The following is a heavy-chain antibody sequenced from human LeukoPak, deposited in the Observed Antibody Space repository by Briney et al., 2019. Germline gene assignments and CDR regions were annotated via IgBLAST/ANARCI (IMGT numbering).Heavy chain of an antibody. D-gene: IGHD1-7*01. V-gene: IGHV3-74*01. CDR3: AREKTNWNYGFDQ. CDR1: GFTFSSYW. J-gene: IGHJ4*02. CDR2: INSDGSTT. Sequence: PGGSLGLSSAASGFTFSSYWMHWVRQAPGKGPVWVSRINSDGSTTSYADSVKGRFTISRDNAKNTLYLQMNSLRAEDTAVYYCAREKTNWNYGFDQWGQGILVTVSS.